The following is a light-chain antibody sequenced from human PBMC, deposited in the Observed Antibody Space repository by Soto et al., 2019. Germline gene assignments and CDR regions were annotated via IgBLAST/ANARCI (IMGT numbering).Light chain of an antibody. V-gene: IGLV1-47*02. CDR3: AAWDDSLSGYV. CDR2: SNN. J-gene: IGLJ1*01. Sequence: QAVVTQPPSPSGTPGQRVTISCSGSSSNIGRNYVYWYQQVPGTAPKLLIYSNNQRPSGVPDRFSGSKSGTSASLAISGLRSEDEADYYCAAWDDSLSGYVFGTGTKLTVL. CDR1: SSNIGRNY.